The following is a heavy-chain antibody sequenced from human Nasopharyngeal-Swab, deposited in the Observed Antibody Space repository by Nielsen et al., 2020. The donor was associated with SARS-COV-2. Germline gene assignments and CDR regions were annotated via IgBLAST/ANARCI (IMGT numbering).Heavy chain of an antibody. V-gene: IGHV3-7*01. D-gene: IGHD6-19*01. CDR3: ARLLEVGGTPLDY. J-gene: IGHJ4*02. Sequence: GESLKISCEASGFTFSTYWMSWVRQAPGKGLEWVANIRQDESEKYYVDSVKGRFTISRDNAKNSLSLQMNSLRVADTAVYYCARLLEVGGTPLDYWGQGTLVSVSS. CDR2: IRQDESEK. CDR1: GFTFSTYW.